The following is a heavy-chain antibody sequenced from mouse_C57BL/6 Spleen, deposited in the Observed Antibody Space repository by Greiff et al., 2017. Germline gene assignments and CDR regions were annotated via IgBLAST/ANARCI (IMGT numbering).Heavy chain of an antibody. CDR2: IYPRSGNT. Sequence: QVHVKQSGAELARPGASVKLSCKASGYTFTSYGISWVKQRTGQGLEWIGEIYPRSGNTYYNEKFKGKATLTADKSSSTAYMELRSLTSEDSAVYFCSYYYGSRDWFAYWGQGTLVTVSA. CDR1: GYTFTSYG. D-gene: IGHD1-1*01. J-gene: IGHJ3*01. CDR3: SYYYGSRDWFAY. V-gene: IGHV1-81*01.